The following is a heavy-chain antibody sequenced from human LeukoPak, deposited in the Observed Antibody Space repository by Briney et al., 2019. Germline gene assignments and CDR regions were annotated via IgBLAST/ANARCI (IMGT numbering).Heavy chain of an antibody. V-gene: IGHV3-33*01. CDR1: GFTFSSYG. CDR2: IWYDGSNK. J-gene: IGHJ4*02. CDR3: ARRRDYFDY. Sequence: GGSLRLSCAASGFTFSSYGMHWVRQAPGKGLEWVAIIWYDGSNKYYADSVKGRFTISRDNSKNTLYLQMNSLRAEDTAIYYCARRRDYFDYWGQGTLVTVSS.